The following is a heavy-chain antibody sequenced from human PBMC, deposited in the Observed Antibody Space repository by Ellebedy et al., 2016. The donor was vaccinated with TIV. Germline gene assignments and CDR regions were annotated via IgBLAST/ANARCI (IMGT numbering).Heavy chain of an antibody. CDR3: ATQLWNTEF. V-gene: IGHV3-23*01. Sequence: GESLKISCEASESTFSSYGMSWVRQAPGKELEWVSSISTTDGTHYADSVKGRFTISRDNPKNTLYPQMNSLRVEDTAVYYCATQLWNTEFWGQGTLVIVSS. D-gene: IGHD5-24*01. J-gene: IGHJ4*02. CDR1: ESTFSSYG. CDR2: ISTTDGT.